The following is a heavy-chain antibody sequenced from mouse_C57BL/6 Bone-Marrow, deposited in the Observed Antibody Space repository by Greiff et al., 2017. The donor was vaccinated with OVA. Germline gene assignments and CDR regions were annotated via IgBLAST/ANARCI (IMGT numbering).Heavy chain of an antibody. J-gene: IGHJ1*03. CDR3: AAAYGSSSYWYFDV. CDR1: GYTFTSYW. CDR2: IDPSDSYT. V-gene: IGHV1-59*01. D-gene: IGHD1-1*01. Sequence: QVQLQQPGAELVRPGTSVKLSCKASGYTFTSYWMHWVKQRPGQGLEWIGVIDPSDSYTNYNQKFKGKATLTVDTSSSTAYMQLSSLTSEDSAVYFCAAAYGSSSYWYFDVWGTGTTVTVSS.